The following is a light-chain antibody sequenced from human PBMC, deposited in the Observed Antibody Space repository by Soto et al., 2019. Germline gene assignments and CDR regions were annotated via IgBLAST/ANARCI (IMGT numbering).Light chain of an antibody. CDR1: SSDVGGYNY. Sequence: LTQPASVSGSPGQSITISCTGTSSDVGGYNYVSWYQQHPGKAPKLMIYEVSNRPSGVSDRFSGSKSGNTASLTIAGLQADDEADYYCSSYTNAITLVFGTGTKVTVL. V-gene: IGLV2-14*01. CDR2: EVS. J-gene: IGLJ1*01. CDR3: SSYTNAITLV.